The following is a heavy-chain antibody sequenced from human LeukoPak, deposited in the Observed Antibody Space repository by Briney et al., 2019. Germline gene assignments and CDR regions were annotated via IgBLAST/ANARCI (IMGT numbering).Heavy chain of an antibody. CDR3: ARGPSFYSSSPLDY. CDR1: GYRFATYA. Sequence: ASVKVSCKASGYRFATYAITWVRQATGQGLEWMGWMNPNSGNTGYAQKFQGRVTMTRNTSISTAYMELSSLRSEDTAVYYCARGPSFYSSSPLDYWGQGTLVTVSS. CDR2: MNPNSGNT. V-gene: IGHV1-8*01. J-gene: IGHJ4*02. D-gene: IGHD6-13*01.